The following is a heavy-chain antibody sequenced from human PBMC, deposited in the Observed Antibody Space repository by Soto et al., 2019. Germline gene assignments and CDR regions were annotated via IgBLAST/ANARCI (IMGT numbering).Heavy chain of an antibody. D-gene: IGHD1-26*01. Sequence: QVQLVESGGGVVQPGRSLRLSCAASGFTFSSYGMHWVRQAPGKGLEWVAVISYDGSNKYYADSVKGRFTISRDNSKNTLDLQMNSLRAEDTAVYYCAKSSYYSAGGYFDYWGQGTLVTVSS. V-gene: IGHV3-30*18. CDR3: AKSSYYSAGGYFDY. J-gene: IGHJ4*02. CDR1: GFTFSSYG. CDR2: ISYDGSNK.